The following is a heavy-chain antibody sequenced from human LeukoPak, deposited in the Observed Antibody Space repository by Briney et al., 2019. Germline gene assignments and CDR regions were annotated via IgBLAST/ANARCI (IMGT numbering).Heavy chain of an antibody. CDR1: GFTFSSYG. Sequence: PGGSLRLSCAASGFTFSSYGMHWVRQAPGKGLEWVAVIRYDGSNKYYADSVKGRFTISRDNSKNTLYLQVNSLRAEDTAVYYCARGSSTAAGLAAADTGDYWGQGTLVTVSS. V-gene: IGHV3-33*01. CDR2: IRYDGSNK. CDR3: ARGSSTAAGLAAADTGDY. J-gene: IGHJ4*02. D-gene: IGHD6-13*01.